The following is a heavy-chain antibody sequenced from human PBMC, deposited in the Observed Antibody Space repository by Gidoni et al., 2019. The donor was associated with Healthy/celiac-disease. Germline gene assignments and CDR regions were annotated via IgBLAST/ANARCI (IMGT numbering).Heavy chain of an antibody. V-gene: IGHV3-33*01. CDR2: IWYDGSNK. Sequence: QVQLVESGGGVVQPGRSLRLSCAASGFTFSRYGMHWVRQAPGKGLEWVAVIWYDGSNKYYADSVKGRFTISRDNSKNTLYLQMNSLRAEDTAVYYCARDLKGPYDFWYGGYYYGMDVWGQGTTVTVSS. CDR1: GFTFSRYG. CDR3: ARDLKGPYDFWYGGYYYGMDV. J-gene: IGHJ6*02. D-gene: IGHD3-3*01.